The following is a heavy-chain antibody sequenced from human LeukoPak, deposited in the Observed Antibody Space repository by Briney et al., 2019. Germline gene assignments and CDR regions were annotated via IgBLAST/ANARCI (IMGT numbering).Heavy chain of an antibody. CDR3: ARDMTTVTFRVFDY. Sequence: SETLSLTCTVSGGSISSSSYYWGWIRQPPGKGLEWIGSIYYSGRTYYNPSLKSRVTISVDTSKNQFSLKLSSVTAADTAVYYCARDMTTVTFRVFDYWGQGTLVTVSS. D-gene: IGHD4-11*01. V-gene: IGHV4-39*07. J-gene: IGHJ4*02. CDR1: GGSISSSSYY. CDR2: IYYSGRT.